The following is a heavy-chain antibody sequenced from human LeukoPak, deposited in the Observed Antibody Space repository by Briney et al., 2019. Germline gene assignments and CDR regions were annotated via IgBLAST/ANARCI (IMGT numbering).Heavy chain of an antibody. CDR1: GDGVSSNSAA. CDR3: AGGAGGNIDY. D-gene: IGHD4-23*01. J-gene: IGHJ4*02. Sequence: SQTLSLTCVISGDGVSSNSAAWNWIRQSTSRGLEWLGRTYYRSKWYNDYAVSVKSRITINPDTSKNQFSLQLNSVTPEDTAVYFCAGGAGGNIDYWGQGTLVTVSS. V-gene: IGHV6-1*01. CDR2: TYYRSKWYN.